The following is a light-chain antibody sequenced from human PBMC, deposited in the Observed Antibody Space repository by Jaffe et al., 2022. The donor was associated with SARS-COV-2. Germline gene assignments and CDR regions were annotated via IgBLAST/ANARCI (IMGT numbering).Light chain of an antibody. CDR3: QQYYSYPVT. Sequence: DIQMTQSPSTLSASVGDRVTIPCRASQSISSRLAWYQQKPGKAPKLLIYKASSLESGVPSRFSGSESGTEFTLTISSLQPDDFATYYCQQYYSYPVTFGHGTKVEIK. J-gene: IGKJ1*01. CDR1: QSISSR. CDR2: KAS. V-gene: IGKV1-5*03.